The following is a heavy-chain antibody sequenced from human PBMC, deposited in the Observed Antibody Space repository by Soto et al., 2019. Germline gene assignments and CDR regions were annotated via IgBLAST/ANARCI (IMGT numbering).Heavy chain of an antibody. V-gene: IGHV4-59*08. CDR2: IYYSGST. CDR1: GGSIDTYY. Sequence: SETLSLTCNVSGGSIDTYYWSWIRQPPGKGLEWIGYIYYSGSTNYNPSLQSRLTISVDTSKNQFSLKLNSVTAADTAVYYGASGPANLHLWGQGTLVPVSS. J-gene: IGHJ5*02. CDR3: ASGPANLHL.